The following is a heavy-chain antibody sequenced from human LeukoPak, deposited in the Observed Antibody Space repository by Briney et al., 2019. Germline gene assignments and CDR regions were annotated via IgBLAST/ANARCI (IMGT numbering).Heavy chain of an antibody. Sequence: PGGSLRLSCAASGFTFSTYAMSWVRQAPGKGLEWVSAISASGGSTNYADSVKGRFTISKDNYKNTLYLLMDSLRAEDTAVYDCARYYYDSTTRAYYFDYWGQGTLVTVSS. CDR2: ISASGGST. V-gene: IGHV3-23*01. D-gene: IGHD3-22*01. J-gene: IGHJ4*02. CDR3: ARYYYDSTTRAYYFDY. CDR1: GFTFSTYA.